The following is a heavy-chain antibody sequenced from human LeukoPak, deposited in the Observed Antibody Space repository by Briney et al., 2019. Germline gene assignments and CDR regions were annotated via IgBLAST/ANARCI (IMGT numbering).Heavy chain of an antibody. CDR3: ARVVPAATSTWYFDY. Sequence: APVKVSCKASGGTFSSYAISRVRQAPGQGLEWMGRIIPIFGTANYAQKFQGRVTITTDESTSTAYMELSSLRSEDTAVYYCARVVPAATSTWYFDYWGQGTLVTVSS. D-gene: IGHD2-2*01. CDR1: GGTFSSYA. CDR2: IIPIFGTA. J-gene: IGHJ4*02. V-gene: IGHV1-69*05.